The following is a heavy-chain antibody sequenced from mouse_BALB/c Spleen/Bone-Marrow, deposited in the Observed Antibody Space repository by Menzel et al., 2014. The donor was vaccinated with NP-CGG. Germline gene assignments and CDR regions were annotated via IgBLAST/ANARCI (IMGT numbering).Heavy chain of an antibody. CDR1: GYAFSYSW. J-gene: IGHJ4*01. D-gene: IGHD2-3*01. CDR2: IYPGDGDT. Sequence: QVQLKQSGPELVKPGASVKISCKASGYAFSYSWMNWVKQRPGQGLEWIGRIYPGDGDTYYNGKFKGRATLTADKSSSTAYMQLSSLTSVDSAVYFCARSDGYRAMDCWGQGSSVTVSS. V-gene: IGHV1-82*01. CDR3: ARSDGYRAMDC.